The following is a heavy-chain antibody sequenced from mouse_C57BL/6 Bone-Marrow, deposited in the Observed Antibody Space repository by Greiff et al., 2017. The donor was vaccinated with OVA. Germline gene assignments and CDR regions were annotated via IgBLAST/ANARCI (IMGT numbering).Heavy chain of an antibody. CDR3: ARRGALPWLDD. V-gene: IGHV1-63*01. CDR1: GYTFTNYW. J-gene: IGHJ2*01. D-gene: IGHD2-9*01. CDR2: IYPGGGYA. Sequence: VQLQQSGAELVRPGPSVKMSCKASGYTFTNYWIGWAKQRPGHGLEWIGDIYPGGGYANYNEKFKGKATLTADKSSRTAYMQVSSLTSEDSANYYCARRGALPWLDDWGQGTTLTVSS.